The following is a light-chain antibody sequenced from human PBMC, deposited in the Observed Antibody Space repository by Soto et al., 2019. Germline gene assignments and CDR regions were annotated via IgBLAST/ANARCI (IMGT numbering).Light chain of an antibody. CDR1: QSVSSSS. V-gene: IGKV3-20*01. CDR3: QQYGGSPRT. CDR2: DAS. Sequence: TQSPSTRSASVGDRVTITCRASQSVSSSSLAWYQQKRGQAPRLLIHDASSRATGIPDRFSGSGSGTDFTLTISRLEPEDFAVYYCQQYGGSPRTFGQGTKVDIK. J-gene: IGKJ1*01.